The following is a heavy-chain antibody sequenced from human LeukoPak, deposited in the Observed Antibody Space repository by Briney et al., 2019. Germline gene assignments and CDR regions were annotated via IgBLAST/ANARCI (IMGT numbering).Heavy chain of an antibody. D-gene: IGHD6-19*01. CDR1: GGSISSSSYY. Sequence: KPSETLSLTCTVSGGSISSSSYYWGWIRQPPGKGLEWIGSIYYSGSTYYNPSLKSRVTISVDTSKNQFSLKLSSVTAADTAVYYCARQTGYSSGKGAFDIWGQGTMVTVSS. J-gene: IGHJ3*02. V-gene: IGHV4-39*01. CDR2: IYYSGST. CDR3: ARQTGYSSGKGAFDI.